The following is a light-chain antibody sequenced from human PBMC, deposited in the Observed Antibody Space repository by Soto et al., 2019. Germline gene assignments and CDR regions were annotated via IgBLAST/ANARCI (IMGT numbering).Light chain of an antibody. Sequence: LTHPASLCWSPGHSITISCTGTSSDIGAYDYVSWFQQHPGKAPKLMISEVNNRPSGVSNRFSGSKSGNTAYLTISGPQVEDEADYFCFSFTTTSPHVFGTGTKVT. CDR2: EVN. CDR1: SSDIGAYDY. J-gene: IGLJ1*01. V-gene: IGLV2-14*01. CDR3: FSFTTTSPHV.